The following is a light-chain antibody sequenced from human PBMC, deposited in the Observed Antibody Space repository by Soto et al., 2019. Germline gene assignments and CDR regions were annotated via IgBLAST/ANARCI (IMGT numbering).Light chain of an antibody. CDR1: QNIRNL. CDR2: DAS. J-gene: IGKJ5*01. CDR3: QQYNTYST. Sequence: DIQMSQSPSTLSASVGDSVTITCRASQNIRNLLDWYQQKPGKAPNPLIYDASSLKSGVTSRFSGSGSGTEFTLTISSLQPDDFATYYCQQYNTYSTFGQGTRLEIK. V-gene: IGKV1-5*01.